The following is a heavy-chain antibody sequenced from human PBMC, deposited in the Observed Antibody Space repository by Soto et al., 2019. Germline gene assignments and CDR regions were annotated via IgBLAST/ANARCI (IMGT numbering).Heavy chain of an antibody. J-gene: IGHJ6*02. Sequence: GESLKISCKGSGYSFTSYWISWVRKMPGKGLVRMGRIDPSDSYTNYSPSFQGHVTISADKSISTAYLQWSSMKASDTAMYYCASWGSTSCLSCYYYGMDVWGQGTTVTVSS. D-gene: IGHD2-2*01. CDR2: IDPSDSYT. V-gene: IGHV5-10-1*01. CDR3: ASWGSTSCLSCYYYGMDV. CDR1: GYSFTSYW.